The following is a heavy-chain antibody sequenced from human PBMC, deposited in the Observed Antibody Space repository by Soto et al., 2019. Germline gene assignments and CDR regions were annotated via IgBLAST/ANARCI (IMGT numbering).Heavy chain of an antibody. Sequence: EVQLVESGGGLVKPGGSLRLSCAASGFTFSSYSMNWVRQAPVKGLEWVSSISSSSSYIYYADSVKGRSTISRDNAKNSLYLQMNSLRAEDTAVYYCASGDPRWGYYYYMDVWDKGTTVTVSS. CDR1: GFTFSSYS. CDR3: ASGDPRWGYYYYMDV. V-gene: IGHV3-21*01. D-gene: IGHD3-10*01. J-gene: IGHJ6*03. CDR2: ISSSSSYI.